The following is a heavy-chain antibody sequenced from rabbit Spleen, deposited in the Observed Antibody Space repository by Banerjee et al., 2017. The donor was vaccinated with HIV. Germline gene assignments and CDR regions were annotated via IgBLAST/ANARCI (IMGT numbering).Heavy chain of an antibody. CDR3: ARAIVPWLGLTRLDL. J-gene: IGHJ3*01. CDR1: GFDFSSYS. V-gene: IGHV1S47*01. D-gene: IGHD4-1*01. CDR2: IYAAKGST. Sequence: QEQLVESGGGLVQPGGSLTLSCKTSGFDFSSYSMSWVRQAPGKGLEWIGAIYAAKGSTDYASWVNGRFTISSDNAQSTVDLKMTSLTAADTATYFCARAIVPWLGLTRLDLWGQGTLVT.